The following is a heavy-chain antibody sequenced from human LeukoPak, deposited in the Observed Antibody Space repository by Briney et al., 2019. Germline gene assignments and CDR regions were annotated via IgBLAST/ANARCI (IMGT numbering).Heavy chain of an antibody. J-gene: IGHJ4*02. CDR1: GYTFTSYG. V-gene: IGHV1-69*13. D-gene: IGHD1-26*01. CDR2: IIPIFGTA. Sequence: GASVKVSCKASGYTFTSYGISWVRQAPGQGLEWMGGIIPIFGTANYAQKFQGRVTITADESTSTAYMELSSLRSEDTAVYYCARDSEKGATTYWGQGTLVTVSS. CDR3: ARDSEKGATTY.